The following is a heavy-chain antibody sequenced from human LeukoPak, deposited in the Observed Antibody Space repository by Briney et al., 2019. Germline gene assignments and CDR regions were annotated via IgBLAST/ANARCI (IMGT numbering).Heavy chain of an antibody. CDR1: GFTFSSYA. CDR2: ISGSGGST. V-gene: IGHV3-23*01. J-gene: IGHJ3*02. CDR3: AAPESSIAVHDAFDI. D-gene: IGHD6-6*01. Sequence: GGSLRLSCAASGFTFSSYAMNWVRQAPGKGLEWVSAISGSGGSTYYADSVKGRFTISRDNSKNTLYLQMNSLRAEDTAVYYCAAPESSIAVHDAFDIWGQGTMVTVSS.